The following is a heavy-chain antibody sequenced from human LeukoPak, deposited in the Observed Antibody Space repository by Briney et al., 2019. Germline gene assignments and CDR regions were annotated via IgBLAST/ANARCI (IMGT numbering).Heavy chain of an antibody. Sequence: GGSLRLSCAAPGINFRSSGMHWVRQAPGKGLEWVTFIQNDGSDKSYAASVQGRFTISRDNSKNTVYLHMNSLRADDTALYYCAREGGRAAPGRFDYWGQGTLVTVSS. CDR1: GINFRSSG. CDR2: IQNDGSDK. V-gene: IGHV3-30*02. J-gene: IGHJ4*02. CDR3: AREGGRAAPGRFDY. D-gene: IGHD6-13*01.